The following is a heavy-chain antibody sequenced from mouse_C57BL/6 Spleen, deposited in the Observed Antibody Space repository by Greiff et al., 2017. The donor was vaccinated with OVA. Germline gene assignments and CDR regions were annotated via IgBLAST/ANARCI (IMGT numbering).Heavy chain of an antibody. CDR3: ARGAVISRAMDY. Sequence: VQLQQPGAELVKPGASVKLSCKASGYTFTSYWMHWVKQRPGQGLEWIGMIHPNSGSTNYNEKFKSKATLTVDKSSSTAYMQLSSLTSEDSAVYYCARGAVISRAMDYWGQGTSVTVSS. J-gene: IGHJ4*01. CDR2: IHPNSGST. D-gene: IGHD1-1*01. CDR1: GYTFTSYW. V-gene: IGHV1-64*01.